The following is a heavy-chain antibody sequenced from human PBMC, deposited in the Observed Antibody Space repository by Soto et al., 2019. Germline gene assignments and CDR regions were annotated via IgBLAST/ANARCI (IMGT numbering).Heavy chain of an antibody. Sequence: QVQLVQSGAEVKKPGSSVKVSCKASGGTFSSYAITWVRQAPGQGLEWMGGIIPIFGTANYAQSFQGRVTSTGDDYTSTAYTELSSLRSEDPAVYYCARNNVDTGRYFDYWGQGTLVTVSS. CDR3: ARNNVDTGRYFDY. D-gene: IGHD5-18*01. CDR2: IIPIFGTA. V-gene: IGHV1-69*12. J-gene: IGHJ4*02. CDR1: GGTFSSYA.